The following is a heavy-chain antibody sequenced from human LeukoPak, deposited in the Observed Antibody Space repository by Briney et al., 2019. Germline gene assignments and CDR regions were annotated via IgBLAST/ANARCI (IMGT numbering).Heavy chain of an antibody. CDR3: ARHGHYYDSSGYSLGY. CDR2: IYPGDSDT. CDR1: GYSFTSYW. V-gene: IGHV5-51*01. J-gene: IGHJ4*02. Sequence: GESLKISCKGSGYSFTSYWIGWVRQMPGKGLEWMGIIYPGDSDTRYSPPFQGQVTISADKSISTAYLQWNSLKASDTAMYYCARHGHYYDSSGYSLGYWGQGTLVTVSS. D-gene: IGHD3-22*01.